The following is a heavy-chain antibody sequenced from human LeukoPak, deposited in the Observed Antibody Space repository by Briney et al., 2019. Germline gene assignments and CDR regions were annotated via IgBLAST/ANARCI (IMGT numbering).Heavy chain of an antibody. CDR3: ARVPQLFYYYYYYMDV. CDR1: GYTFTSYG. D-gene: IGHD6-13*01. Sequence: GASVKVPCKASGYTFTSYGISWVRQAPGQGLEWMGWISAYNGNTNYAQKLQGRVTMTTDTSTSTAYMELRSLRSDDTAVYYCARVPQLFYYYYYYMDVWGKGTTVTVSS. J-gene: IGHJ6*03. CDR2: ISAYNGNT. V-gene: IGHV1-18*01.